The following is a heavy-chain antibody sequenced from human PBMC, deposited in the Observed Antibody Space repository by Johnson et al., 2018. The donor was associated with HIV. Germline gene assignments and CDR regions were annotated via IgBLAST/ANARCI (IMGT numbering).Heavy chain of an antibody. J-gene: IGHJ3*02. CDR2: IKSKTDGGTT. CDR3: ARDAHGYNPYDAFDI. D-gene: IGHD5-24*01. V-gene: IGHV3-15*01. CDR1: GFTFSNAL. Sequence: VQLVESGGGLVKPGGSLRLSCAASGFTFSNALMSWVRQAPGKGLEWVCRIKSKTDGGTTDYAAPVKGRLPISSDDSKTTLYLQMNSLRAEDTAVYYCARDAHGYNPYDAFDIWGHGTMVTVSS.